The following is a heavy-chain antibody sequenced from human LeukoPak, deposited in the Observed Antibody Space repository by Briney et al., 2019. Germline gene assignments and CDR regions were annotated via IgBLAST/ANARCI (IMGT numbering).Heavy chain of an antibody. CDR2: ISPPGGST. D-gene: IGHD2-2*01. J-gene: IGHJ4*02. CDR1: GYTFTTYY. Sequence: ASVKVSCKTSGYTFTTYYIHWVRQAPGQGLEWMGMISPPGGSTTYADKFQGRISMTRDTSISTAFMELSSLRSEDTAVYYCARGGFSTTTCYDYWGQGTLVTVSS. V-gene: IGHV1-46*01. CDR3: ARGGFSTTTCYDY.